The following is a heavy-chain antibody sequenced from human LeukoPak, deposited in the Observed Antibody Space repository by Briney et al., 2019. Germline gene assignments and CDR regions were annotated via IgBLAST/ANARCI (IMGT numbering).Heavy chain of an antibody. D-gene: IGHD2-2*01. CDR1: GGSISSSY. V-gene: IGHV4-4*07. CDR3: AREGYQLLFDP. J-gene: IGHJ5*02. Sequence: SETLSLTCTVSGGSISSSYWSWIRQPAGKGLEWIGRIYTSGSTNYNPSLKSRVTMSVDTSKNQFSLKLSSVTAADTAVYFCAREGYQLLFDPWGQGTLVTVSS. CDR2: IYTSGST.